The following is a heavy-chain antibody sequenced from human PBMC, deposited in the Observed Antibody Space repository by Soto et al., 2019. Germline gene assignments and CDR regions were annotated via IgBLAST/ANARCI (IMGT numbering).Heavy chain of an antibody. J-gene: IGHJ6*02. CDR1: GDSVSSGSYY. Sequence: SETLSLTCTVSGDSVSSGSYYWSWIRQPPGKGLEWIGHFHYSGSTSYKPSLKSRVTMSLHTSKNQFSLKLSSVTAADTAVYYCATTKAVAEYYYYGVDVWGQGTTVTVSS. D-gene: IGHD6-19*01. V-gene: IGHV4-61*01. CDR2: FHYSGST. CDR3: ATTKAVAEYYYYGVDV.